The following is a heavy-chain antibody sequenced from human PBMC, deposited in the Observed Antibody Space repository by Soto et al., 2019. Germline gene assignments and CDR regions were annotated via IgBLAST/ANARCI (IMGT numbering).Heavy chain of an antibody. CDR2: IYHSGST. D-gene: IGHD6-6*01. CDR1: GGSVSSTNW. J-gene: IGHJ5*02. Sequence: QVQLQESGPGLVKPSGTLSLTCAVSGGSVSSTNWWSWVRQPPGKGLEWIGEIYHSGSTNYNPSLKSRITISVDKSKNQFSRKLSSVTAADTAVYYCARVWYSSSSFDPWGQGTLVTVSS. V-gene: IGHV4-4*02. CDR3: ARVWYSSSSFDP.